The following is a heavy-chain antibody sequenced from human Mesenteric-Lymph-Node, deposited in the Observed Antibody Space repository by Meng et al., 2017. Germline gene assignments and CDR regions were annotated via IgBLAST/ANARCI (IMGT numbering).Heavy chain of an antibody. V-gene: IGHV1-69*05. CDR1: GGTFSSYA. Sequence: SVKVSCKASGGTFSSYAISWVRQAPGQGLEWMGGIIPIFGTANYAQKFQGRVTITRNTSISTAYMKLSSLRSEDTAVYYCARDYYGSGSYYTARWFDPWGQGTLVTVSS. CDR2: IIPIFGTA. D-gene: IGHD3-10*01. J-gene: IGHJ5*02. CDR3: ARDYYGSGSYYTARWFDP.